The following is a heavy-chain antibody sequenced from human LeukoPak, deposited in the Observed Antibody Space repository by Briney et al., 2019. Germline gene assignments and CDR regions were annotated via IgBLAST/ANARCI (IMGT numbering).Heavy chain of an antibody. V-gene: IGHV3-33*01. CDR2: IWYDGSNK. CDR1: GFTFSSYG. J-gene: IGHJ6*03. CDR3: ARVVWEYYYMDV. Sequence: GRSLRLSCAASGFTFSSYGMHWVRQAPGKGLEGVAVIWYDGSNKYYADSVKGRFTISRDNSKNTLYLQMNSLRAEDTAVYYCARVVWEYYYMDVWGKGTTVTVSS. D-gene: IGHD1-26*01.